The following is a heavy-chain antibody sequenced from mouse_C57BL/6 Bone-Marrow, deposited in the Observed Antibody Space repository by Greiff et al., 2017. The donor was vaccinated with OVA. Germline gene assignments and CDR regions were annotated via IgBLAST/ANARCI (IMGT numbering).Heavy chain of an antibody. CDR3: ARSGYYGSRGNYAMDY. V-gene: IGHV1-81*01. J-gene: IGHJ4*01. D-gene: IGHD1-1*01. CDR2: IYPRSGNT. CDR1: GYTFTSYG. Sequence: VQLQQSGAELARPGASVKLSCKASGYTFTSYGISWVKQRTGQGLEWIGEIYPRSGNTYYNEKFKGKATLTADKSSSTAYMELRSLTSEDSAVYFCARSGYYGSRGNYAMDYWGQGTSVTVSS.